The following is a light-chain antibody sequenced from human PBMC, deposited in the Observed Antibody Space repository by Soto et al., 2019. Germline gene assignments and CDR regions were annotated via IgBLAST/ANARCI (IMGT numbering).Light chain of an antibody. V-gene: IGKV1-5*01. CDR2: DAS. CDR1: QSINSW. CDR3: QQYNTYWK. J-gene: IGKJ1*01. Sequence: DIQMTQSPSTLSASVGDRVNITSPASQSINSWLAWYQQKPGKAPKLLIYDASSLKSGVPSRFSGSGSGTEFTLTISSLKPDDFATYYCQQYNTYWKFGQGTKVDIK.